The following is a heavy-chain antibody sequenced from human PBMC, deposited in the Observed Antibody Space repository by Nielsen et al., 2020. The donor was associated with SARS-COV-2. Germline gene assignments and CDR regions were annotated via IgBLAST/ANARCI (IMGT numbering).Heavy chain of an antibody. V-gene: IGHV3-64*04. CDR1: GFTFSSYA. Sequence: GGSLRLSCSASGFTFSSYAMHWVRQAPGKGLEYVSAISSNGGSTYYADSVKGRFTISRDNSKNTLYLQMNSLRAEDTAGYYCAKDFYYGMDVWGQGTTVTVSS. CDR2: ISSNGGST. J-gene: IGHJ6*02. CDR3: AKDFYYGMDV.